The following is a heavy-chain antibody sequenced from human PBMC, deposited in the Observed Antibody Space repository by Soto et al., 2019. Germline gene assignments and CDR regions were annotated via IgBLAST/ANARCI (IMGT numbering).Heavy chain of an antibody. CDR1: GGTFSSYA. CDR3: ARGPPTWAAAHIFDY. J-gene: IGHJ4*02. CDR2: IIPIFGTA. V-gene: IGHV1-69*13. Sequence: SVKVSCNASGGTFSSYAISLARQAPGQGLEWMGGIIPIFGTANYAQKFQGRVTITADESTSTAYMELSSLRSEDTAVYYCARGPPTWAAAHIFDYWGQGTRVTVSS. D-gene: IGHD6-13*01.